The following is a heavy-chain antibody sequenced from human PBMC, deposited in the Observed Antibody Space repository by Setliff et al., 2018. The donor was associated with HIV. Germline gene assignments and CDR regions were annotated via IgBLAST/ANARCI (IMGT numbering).Heavy chain of an antibody. CDR3: AREYCSSTSCYPYDY. V-gene: IGHV4-38-2*02. J-gene: IGHJ4*02. CDR2: IYHSGST. D-gene: IGHD2-2*01. CDR1: GYSISSGYY. Sequence: SETLSLTCAVSGYSISSGYYWGWIRQPPGKGLEWIGSIYHSGSTYYNPSLKSRVTISVGTSKNQFSLKLSSVTAADTAVYYCAREYCSSTSCYPYDYWGQGTLVTVS.